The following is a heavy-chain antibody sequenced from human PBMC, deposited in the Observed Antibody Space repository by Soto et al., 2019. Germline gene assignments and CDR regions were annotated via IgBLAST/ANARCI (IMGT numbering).Heavy chain of an antibody. J-gene: IGHJ6*02. CDR1: GGTFSSYT. D-gene: IGHD3-9*01. CDR2: IIPILGIA. V-gene: IGHV1-69*02. CDR3: ARVDYDILTGYQAYYYGMDV. Sequence: QVQLVQSGAEVKKPGSSVKVSCKASGGTFSSYTISWGRQAPGQGLEWMGRIIPILGIANYAQKFQGSVTITADKSTSTAYMELSSVRSEDTAVYSCARVDYDILTGYQAYYYGMDVWGQGTTVTVSS.